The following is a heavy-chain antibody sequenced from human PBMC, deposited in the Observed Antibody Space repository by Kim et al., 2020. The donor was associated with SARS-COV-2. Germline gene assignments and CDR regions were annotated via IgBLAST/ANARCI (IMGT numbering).Heavy chain of an antibody. CDR2: IYYSGST. CDR1: GGSVSSGSYY. V-gene: IGHV4-61*01. D-gene: IGHD3-9*01. CDR3: ARSYYDILTGYYSSRHFDY. Sequence: SETLSLTCTVSGGSVSSGSYYWSWIRQPPGKGLEWIGYIYYSGSTNYNPSLKSRVTISVDTSKNQFSLKLSSVTAADTAVYYCARSYYDILTGYYSSRHFDYWGQGTLVTVSS. J-gene: IGHJ4*02.